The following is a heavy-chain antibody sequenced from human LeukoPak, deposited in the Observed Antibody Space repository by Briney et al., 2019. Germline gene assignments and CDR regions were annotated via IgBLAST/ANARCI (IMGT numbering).Heavy chain of an antibody. CDR3: ASVGELHYYYYYGMDV. J-gene: IGHJ6*02. V-gene: IGHV1-69*13. Sequence: SVKVSCKAFGGTFSSYAISWVRQAPGQGLEWMGGIIPIFGTANYAQKFQGRVTITADESTSTAYMELSSLRSEDTAVYYCASVGELHYYYYYGMDVWGQGTTVTVSS. CDR1: GGTFSSYA. CDR2: IIPIFGTA. D-gene: IGHD1-26*01.